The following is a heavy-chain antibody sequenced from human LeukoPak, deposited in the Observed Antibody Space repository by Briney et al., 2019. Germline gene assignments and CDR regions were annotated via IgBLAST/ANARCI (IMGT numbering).Heavy chain of an antibody. Sequence: SETLSLTCTVSGGSISSYYWSWIRQPPGKGLEWIGYIYYSGSTNYNPSLKSRVTISVDTSKNHFSLKLSSVTAADTAVYYCARLASDYYDSSGPRRGAFDIWGQGTMVTVSS. D-gene: IGHD3-22*01. CDR2: IYYSGST. CDR1: GGSISSYY. V-gene: IGHV4-59*08. CDR3: ARLASDYYDSSGPRRGAFDI. J-gene: IGHJ3*02.